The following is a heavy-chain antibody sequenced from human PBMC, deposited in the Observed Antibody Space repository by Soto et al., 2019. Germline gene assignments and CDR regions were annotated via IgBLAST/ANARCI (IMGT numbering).Heavy chain of an antibody. CDR1: GGSISSSNW. V-gene: IGHV4-4*02. J-gene: IGHJ5*02. Sequence: QVQLQESGPGLVKPSGTLSLTCAVSGGSISSSNWWSWVRQPPGKGLEWIGEIYHSGSTNYNPSLKRRVTIAVDKSKHQVSLKLSSVTAADTAVYYCARVWTTVTNWFDPWGQGTLVTVSS. D-gene: IGHD4-17*01. CDR3: ARVWTTVTNWFDP. CDR2: IYHSGST.